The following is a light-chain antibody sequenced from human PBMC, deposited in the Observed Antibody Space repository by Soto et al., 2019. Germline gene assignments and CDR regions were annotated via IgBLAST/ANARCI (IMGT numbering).Light chain of an antibody. CDR1: SSDIGGYKH. J-gene: IGLJ1*01. Sequence: QSALTQPPSASGSPGQSVTISCTGTSSDIGGYKHVSWYQQYPGKAPKLMIYEVTKRPSGIPDRFSGSKSGNTASLTVSGLQVEDEADYYCSSYAGSNNFVVFGTGTKVTV. V-gene: IGLV2-8*01. CDR2: EVT. CDR3: SSYAGSNNFVV.